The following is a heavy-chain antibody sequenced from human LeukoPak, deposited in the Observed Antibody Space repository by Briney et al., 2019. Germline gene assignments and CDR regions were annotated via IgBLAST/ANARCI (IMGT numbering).Heavy chain of an antibody. CDR1: GGSISSSSYY. Sequence: PSETLSLTCTVSGGSISSSSYYWGWIRQPPGKGLEWIGSIYYSGSTYYNPSLKSRVTISVDTSKNQFSLKLSSVTAADTAVYYCARDPYYYDSRGSGAFDIWCQGTMVTVSS. CDR2: IYYSGST. V-gene: IGHV4-39*07. D-gene: IGHD3-22*01. J-gene: IGHJ3*02. CDR3: ARDPYYYDSRGSGAFDI.